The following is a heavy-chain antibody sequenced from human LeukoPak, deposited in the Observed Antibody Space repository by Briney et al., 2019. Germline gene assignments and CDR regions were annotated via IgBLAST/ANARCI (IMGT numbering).Heavy chain of an antibody. CDR2: IYYSGCT. D-gene: IGHD5-18*01. CDR1: GGSISSYY. V-gene: IGHV4-59*01. J-gene: IGHJ3*02. CDR3: ARVDTAKVTEPNAFDI. Sequence: SETLSLTCTVSGGSISSYYWSWIRQPPGKGLEWIGYIYYSGCTNYNPSLKSRVTISVDTSKNQFSLKLSSVTAADTAAYYCARVDTAKVTEPNAFDIWGQGTMVTVSS.